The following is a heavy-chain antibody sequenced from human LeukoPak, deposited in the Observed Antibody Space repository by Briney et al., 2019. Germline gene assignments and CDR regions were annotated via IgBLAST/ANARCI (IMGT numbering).Heavy chain of an antibody. CDR1: GFSFSTYW. CDR3: AREQYSGYDDY. Sequence: GGSLRLSCAASGFSFSTYWMSWVRQAPGKGLEWVANIKQDGSEKYYVDSVKGRFTISRDNAKNSLYLQMNSLRAEDTAVYYCAREQYSGYDDYWGQGTLVTVSS. J-gene: IGHJ4*02. CDR2: IKQDGSEK. V-gene: IGHV3-7*01. D-gene: IGHD5-12*01.